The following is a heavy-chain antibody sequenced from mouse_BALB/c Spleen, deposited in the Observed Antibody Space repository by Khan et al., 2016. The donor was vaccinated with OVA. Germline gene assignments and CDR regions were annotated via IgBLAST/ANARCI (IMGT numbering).Heavy chain of an antibody. V-gene: IGHV5-17*02. CDR3: ATSYFYGYYFDY. J-gene: IGHJ2*01. D-gene: IGHD1-1*01. CDR2: ISGDSNTI. CDR1: GFTFNSYG. Sequence: EVHLVESGGGLVQPGRSQKLSCAASGFTFNSYGMHWVRQAPEKGLEWVAYISGDSNTIDYADTVKGRFTISRDNPKNTLFLQMTSLMSEDTAMYYCATSYFYGYYFDYWGPGTTLTVS.